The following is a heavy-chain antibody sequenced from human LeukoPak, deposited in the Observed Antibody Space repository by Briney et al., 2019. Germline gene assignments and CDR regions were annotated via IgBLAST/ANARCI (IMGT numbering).Heavy chain of an antibody. J-gene: IGHJ4*02. Sequence: ASVKVSCKASGHTLTELAIHWVRQAPGKGLEWMGGFDPEDGQTIYAQNFQDRVTVTEDTSTDTAYMELSSLGSEDTAVYYCATEGGRSYYLYWGQGTLVTVSS. V-gene: IGHV1-24*01. CDR1: GHTLTELA. D-gene: IGHD1-26*01. CDR2: FDPEDGQT. CDR3: ATEGGRSYYLY.